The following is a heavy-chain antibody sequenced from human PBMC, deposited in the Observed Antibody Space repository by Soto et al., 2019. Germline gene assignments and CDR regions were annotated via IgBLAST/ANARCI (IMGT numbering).Heavy chain of an antibody. CDR1: GGSFSGYY. J-gene: IGHJ4*02. D-gene: IGHD2-15*01. V-gene: IGHV4-34*01. CDR3: ARGGEWWSDGGYFAY. CDR2: INHSGST. Sequence: QVQLQQWGAGLLKPSETLSLTCAVYGGSFSGYYWSWIRQPPGKGLEWIGEINHSGSTNYNPSLKSRVTMSVDTAKNQFSLKLSSVTAADTAVYYCARGGEWWSDGGYFAYWGQGTLVTVSS.